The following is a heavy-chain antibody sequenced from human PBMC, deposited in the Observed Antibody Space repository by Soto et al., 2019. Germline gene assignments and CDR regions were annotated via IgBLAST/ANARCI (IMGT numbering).Heavy chain of an antibody. J-gene: IGHJ6*02. Sequence: PGGSLRLSCTFSGFTSDDYEYALTWVRQAPGKGLQWLGLIRGSTYAGTTEYSASVKGRFTISRDDSKGITYLQMNSLKTEDTAVYYCSRDGDFYGLDVWAQGTTVTVSS. D-gene: IGHD3-3*01. CDR1: GFTSDDYEYA. V-gene: IGHV3-49*04. CDR2: IRGSTYAGTT. CDR3: SRDGDFYGLDV.